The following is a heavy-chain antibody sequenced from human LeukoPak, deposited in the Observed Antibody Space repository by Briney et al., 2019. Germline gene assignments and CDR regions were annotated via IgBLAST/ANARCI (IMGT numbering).Heavy chain of an antibody. V-gene: IGHV3-66*01. J-gene: IGHJ4*02. Sequence: GGSLRLSCAASGFTVSSNYMSWVRQAQGKGLEWVSIIYSGDGTFYADSVKGRFTISRDNSKNTLYLQMNGLRAEDTAVYYCARVGGNTPDYWGQGTLVTVSS. D-gene: IGHD3-16*01. CDR3: ARVGGNTPDY. CDR2: IYSGDGT. CDR1: GFTVSSNY.